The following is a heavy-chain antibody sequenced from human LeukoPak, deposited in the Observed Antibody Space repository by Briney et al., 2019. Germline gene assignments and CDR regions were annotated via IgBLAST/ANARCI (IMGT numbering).Heavy chain of an antibody. J-gene: IGHJ4*02. D-gene: IGHD3-22*01. CDR3: AIPHYDSSGYYPLFDY. CDR2: INPNSGGT. V-gene: IGHV1-2*02. CDR1: GYTFTGYY. Sequence: GASVKVSCKASGYTFTGYYMHWVRQAPGQGLEWMGWINPNSGGTNYAQKFQGRVTITADKSTSTAYMELSSLRSEDTAVYYCAIPHYDSSGYYPLFDYWGQGTLVTVSS.